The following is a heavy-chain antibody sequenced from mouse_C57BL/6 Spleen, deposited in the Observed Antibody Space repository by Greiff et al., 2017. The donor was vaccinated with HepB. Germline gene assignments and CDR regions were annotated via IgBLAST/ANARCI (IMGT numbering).Heavy chain of an antibody. J-gene: IGHJ2*01. CDR3: ARWDYDIGFDY. Sequence: EVKLMESGGGLVKPGGSLKLSCAASGFTFSDYGMHWVRQAPEKGLEWVAYISSGSSTIYYADTVKGRFTISRDNAKNTLFLQMTSLRSEDTAMYYCARWDYDIGFDYWGQGTTLTVSS. CDR1: GFTFSDYG. V-gene: IGHV5-17*01. CDR2: ISSGSSTI. D-gene: IGHD2-4*01.